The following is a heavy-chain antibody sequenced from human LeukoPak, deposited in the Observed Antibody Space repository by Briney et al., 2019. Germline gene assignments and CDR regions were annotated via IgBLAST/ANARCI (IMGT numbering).Heavy chain of an antibody. Sequence: PGGSLRLSCAASGFTFSSYGMHWVRQAPGKGLEWVAVISYDGNDKYHADSVKGRFTISRDNSKNTLYLQMNSLRAEDTAVYYCAKDVDMMGAAYYFAYWGQGSLVTVSS. D-gene: IGHD1-26*01. CDR2: ISYDGNDK. V-gene: IGHV3-30*18. J-gene: IGHJ4*02. CDR3: AKDVDMMGAAYYFAY. CDR1: GFTFSSYG.